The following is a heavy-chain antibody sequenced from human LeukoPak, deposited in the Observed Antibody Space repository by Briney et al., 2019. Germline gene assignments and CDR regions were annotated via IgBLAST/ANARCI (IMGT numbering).Heavy chain of an antibody. D-gene: IGHD3-22*01. J-gene: IGHJ4*02. CDR1: GGSFSGYY. V-gene: IGHV4-34*01. CDR3: ARAVLYYYDSSGYPVD. CDR2: INHSGST. Sequence: SETLSLTCAVYGGSFSGYYWSWIRQPPGKGLEWIGEINHSGSTNYNPSLKSRVTISVDTSKNQFSLKLSSVTAADTAVYYCARAVLYYYDSSGYPVDWGQGTLVTVSS.